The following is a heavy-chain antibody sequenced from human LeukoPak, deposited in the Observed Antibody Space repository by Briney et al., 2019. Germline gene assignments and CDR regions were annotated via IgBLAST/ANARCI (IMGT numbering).Heavy chain of an antibody. CDR1: GGSFSGYY. CDR3: ARAPSLHAFDI. Sequence: ASETLSLTCAVYGGSFSGYYWSWIRQPPGKGLEWIGEINHSGSTNYNPSLKSRVTISVDRSKNQFPLKLSSVTAADTAVYYCARAPSLHAFDIWGQGTMVTVSS. J-gene: IGHJ3*02. V-gene: IGHV4-34*01. CDR2: INHSGST.